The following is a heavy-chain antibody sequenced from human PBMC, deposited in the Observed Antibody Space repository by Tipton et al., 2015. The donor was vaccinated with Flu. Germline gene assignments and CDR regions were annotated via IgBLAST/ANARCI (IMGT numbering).Heavy chain of an antibody. V-gene: IGHV3-23*01. CDR1: GFTFSSYA. J-gene: IGHJ4*02. CDR3: AKERTLFRLVGYFDY. CDR2: ISGTDSST. Sequence: SLRLSCAASGFTFSSYAMTWVRQAPGKGLEWVSTISGTDSSTYYADSVKGRFTISRDNSKNTLYLQMSSLRAEDTAVYYCAKERTLFRLVGYFDYWGQGTLVTVSS. D-gene: IGHD3/OR15-3a*01.